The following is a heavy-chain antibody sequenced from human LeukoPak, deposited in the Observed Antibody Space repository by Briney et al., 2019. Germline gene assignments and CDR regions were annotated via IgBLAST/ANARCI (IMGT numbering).Heavy chain of an antibody. CDR2: ISAYNGNT. V-gene: IGHV1-18*01. CDR3: ARARPVWATYYYGSAPPGWFDP. Sequence: ASVKVSCKASGYTFTSYGISWVRQAPGQGLEWMGWISAYNGNTNYAQKLQGRVTMTTDTSTSTAYMELRSLRSDDTAVYYCARARPVWATYYYGSAPPGWFDPWGQGTLVTVSS. J-gene: IGHJ5*02. CDR1: GYTFTSYG. D-gene: IGHD3-10*01.